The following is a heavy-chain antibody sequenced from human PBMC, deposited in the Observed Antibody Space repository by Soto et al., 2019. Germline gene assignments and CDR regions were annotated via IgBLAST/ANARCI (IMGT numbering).Heavy chain of an antibody. Sequence: EVQLVESGGGLVKPGGSLRLSCAASGFTFSSYSMNWVRQAPGKGLEWVSSISSSGSYIYYADSVKGRFTISRDNAKNSLHLQKNSLRAEDTATYYWARDRQQQLADHYYYGMDVWGQGTTVTVSS. V-gene: IGHV3-21*01. D-gene: IGHD6-13*01. J-gene: IGHJ6*02. CDR2: ISSSGSYI. CDR1: GFTFSSYS. CDR3: ARDRQQQLADHYYYGMDV.